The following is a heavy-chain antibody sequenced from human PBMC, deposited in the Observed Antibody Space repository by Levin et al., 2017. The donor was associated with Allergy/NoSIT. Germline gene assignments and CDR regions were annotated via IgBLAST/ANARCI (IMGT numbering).Heavy chain of an antibody. CDR1: GFTFDDYA. CDR2: ISWNSGSI. V-gene: IGHV3-9*01. CDR3: ARDNIGLPDAFDI. D-gene: IGHD3-10*01. J-gene: IGHJ3*02. Sequence: SCAASGFTFDDYAMHWVRQAPGKGLEWVSGISWNSGSIGYADSVKGRFPISRDNAKNSLYLQMNSLRTEDTALYYCARDNIGLPDAFDIWGQGTMVIVSS.